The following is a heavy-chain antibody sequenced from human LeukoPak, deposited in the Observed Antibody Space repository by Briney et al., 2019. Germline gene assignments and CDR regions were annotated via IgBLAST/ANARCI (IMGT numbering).Heavy chain of an antibody. CDR1: GFTFSSYW. CDR3: AKDLSSGYDYFYYGMDV. D-gene: IGHD5-12*01. J-gene: IGHJ6*02. Sequence: GGSLRLSCAASGFTFSSYWMSWVRQAPGKGLEWVSAISGSGGSTYNAGSVKGRFTISRDNSKNTLYLQMNSLRAEDTAVYYCAKDLSSGYDYFYYGMDVWGQGTTVTVSS. CDR2: ISGSGGST. V-gene: IGHV3-23*01.